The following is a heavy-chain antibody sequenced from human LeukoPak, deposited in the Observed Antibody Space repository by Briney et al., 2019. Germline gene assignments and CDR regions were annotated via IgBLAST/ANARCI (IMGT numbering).Heavy chain of an antibody. Sequence: GSLRLSCAASGFTFSNYPMTWVRQAPGKGLEWVSAISGSGDSIKYADSVKGRFTMSRDNSKNTLYLRMNSLRAEDTAVYYCAKDWRADYWGQGTLVTVSS. CDR2: ISGSGDSI. CDR3: AKDWRADY. J-gene: IGHJ4*02. V-gene: IGHV3-23*01. CDR1: GFTFSNYP.